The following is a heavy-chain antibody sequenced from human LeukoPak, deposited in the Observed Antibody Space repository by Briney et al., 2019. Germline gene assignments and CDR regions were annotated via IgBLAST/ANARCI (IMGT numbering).Heavy chain of an antibody. CDR2: IIPIFGTA. J-gene: IGHJ6*03. V-gene: IGHV1-69*05. D-gene: IGHD2-2*03. CDR3: ARDRLDIVPSGYYYYYYMDV. CDR1: GGTFSSYA. Sequence: ASVKVSCKASGGTFSSYAISWVRQAPGQGLEWMGGIIPIFGTANYAQKFQGRVTITTDESTSTASMELSSLRSEDTAVYYCARDRLDIVPSGYYYYYYMDVWGKGTTVTVSS.